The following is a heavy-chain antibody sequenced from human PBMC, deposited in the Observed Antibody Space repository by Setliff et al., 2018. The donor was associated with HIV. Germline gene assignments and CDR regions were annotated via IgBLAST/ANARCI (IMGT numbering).Heavy chain of an antibody. V-gene: IGHV1-46*01. CDR1: TYTFTRNY. D-gene: IGHD6-19*01. J-gene: IGHJ6*02. CDR2: INPSGGST. CDR3: ARPAVLISTDYYYYMDV. Sequence: GASVKVSCKASTYTFTRNYMHWVRQAPGQGLEWMGTINPSGGSTGYAQKFQDRVTMTRDTSTSTVYMALSSLRSEDTAIYYWARPAVLISTDYYYYMDVWGQGTTVTVSS.